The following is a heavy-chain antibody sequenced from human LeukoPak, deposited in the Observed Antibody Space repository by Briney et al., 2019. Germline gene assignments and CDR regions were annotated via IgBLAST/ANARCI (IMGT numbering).Heavy chain of an antibody. J-gene: IGHJ3*02. Sequence: PGGSLRLSCAASGFTFSSYGMHWVRQAPGKGLEWVAFIRYDGSNKYYADSVKGRFTLSRDNSKNTLYLQMNSLRAEDTAVYYCAKLIQLERSVDAFDIWGQGTMVTVSS. D-gene: IGHD1-1*01. CDR3: AKLIQLERSVDAFDI. CDR2: IRYDGSNK. V-gene: IGHV3-30*02. CDR1: GFTFSSYG.